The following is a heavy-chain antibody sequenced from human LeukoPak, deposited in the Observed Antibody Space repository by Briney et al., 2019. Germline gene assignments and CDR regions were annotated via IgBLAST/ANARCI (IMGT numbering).Heavy chain of an antibody. Sequence: GGSLRLSCAVSGFSVRTTYMSWVRQAPGKGPEWVSVVYTGGGTDYADSVKGRFTISRDNSKNTLSLQMNSLRVEDTAIYYCTRSGYRHPYHFDSWGQGTLVTVSS. J-gene: IGHJ4*02. V-gene: IGHV3-53*01. D-gene: IGHD3-22*01. CDR2: VYTGGGT. CDR3: TRSGYRHPYHFDS. CDR1: GFSVRTTY.